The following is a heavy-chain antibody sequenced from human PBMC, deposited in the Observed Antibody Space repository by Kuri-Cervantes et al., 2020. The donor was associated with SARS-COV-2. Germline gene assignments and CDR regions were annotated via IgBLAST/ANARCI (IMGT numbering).Heavy chain of an antibody. CDR3: ARHLFGVGSTFDY. J-gene: IGHJ4*02. CDR1: GGSFSGYY. D-gene: IGHD1-26*01. Sequence: SETLSLTCAVYGGSFSGYYWSWIRQPPGKGLEWIGEINHSGSTNYNPSLKSRVTISVDTSKNQFSLKLSSVTAADTAVYYCARHLFGVGSTFDYWGQGNLVTVSS. CDR2: INHSGST. V-gene: IGHV4-34*01.